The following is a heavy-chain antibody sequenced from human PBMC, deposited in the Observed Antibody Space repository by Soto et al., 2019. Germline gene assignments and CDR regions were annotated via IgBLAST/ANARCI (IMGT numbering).Heavy chain of an antibody. D-gene: IGHD2-15*01. Sequence: PGGSLRLSCAASGFTFSTYAMDWVRQAPGKGLEWVGLITSNGDNARYADSVKGRFTISRDNAKNTLYLQMNSLRAEDTAVYYCAKDELGYCSGGSCYSWFDPWGQGTLVTVSS. J-gene: IGHJ5*02. V-gene: IGHV3-30-3*01. CDR3: AKDELGYCSGGSCYSWFDP. CDR2: ITSNGDNA. CDR1: GFTFSTYA.